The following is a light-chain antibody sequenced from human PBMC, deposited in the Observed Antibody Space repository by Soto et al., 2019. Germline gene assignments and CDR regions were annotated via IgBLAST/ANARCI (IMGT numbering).Light chain of an antibody. Sequence: DIQMTQSPSTLSASVGDRATITCRASQSISSWLAWYQQKPGKAPKLLIYAASSLESGVPSRFSGSGSGTEFTLTISSLQPDDVATYYCQQYNSYSARTFGQGTKVEIK. CDR1: QSISSW. J-gene: IGKJ2*02. CDR3: QQYNSYSART. CDR2: AAS. V-gene: IGKV1-5*03.